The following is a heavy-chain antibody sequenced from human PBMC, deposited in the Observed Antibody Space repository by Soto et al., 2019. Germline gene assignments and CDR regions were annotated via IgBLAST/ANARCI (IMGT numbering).Heavy chain of an antibody. CDR3: AKVSSSWYAGFGLDPFDL. CDR1: GFTFNRHA. CDR2: LSDSGGSI. D-gene: IGHD6-13*01. V-gene: IGHV3-23*01. J-gene: IGHJ3*01. Sequence: GGSLRLSCTASGFTFNRHAMTWVRQAPGKGLEWVSGLSDSGGSIYYADSVKGRFTVSRDNSMNTLYLQMNTLRAEDTAIYYCAKVSSSWYAGFGLDPFDLWGQGTMVTVSS.